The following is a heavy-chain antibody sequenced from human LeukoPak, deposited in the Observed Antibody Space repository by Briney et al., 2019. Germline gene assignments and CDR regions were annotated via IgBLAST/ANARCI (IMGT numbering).Heavy chain of an antibody. CDR1: GYTFTSYD. V-gene: IGHV1-46*01. J-gene: IGHJ5*02. CDR2: INPSGGST. CDR3: ARDGSGENWFDP. Sequence: ASVKVSCKASGYTFTSYDINWVRQAPGQGLEWMGIINPSGGSTSYAQKFQGRVTMTRDTSTSTVYMELSSLRSEDTAVYYCARDGSGENWFDPWGQGTLVTVSS. D-gene: IGHD3-10*01.